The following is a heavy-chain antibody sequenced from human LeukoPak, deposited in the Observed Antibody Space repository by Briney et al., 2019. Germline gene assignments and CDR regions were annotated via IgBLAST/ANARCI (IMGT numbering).Heavy chain of an antibody. V-gene: IGHV5-51*01. CDR2: IYPGDSDT. J-gene: IGHJ4*02. CDR1: GYNFKTYW. Sequence: GESLKISCEASGYNFKTYWISWVRQMPGKGLEWMGIIYPGDSDTRYSPSFQGQVTISVDKSISTAYLQWSSLKASDTAIYYCARHHYYYDSGPYPGHYWGQGTLVTVSS. CDR3: ARHHYYYDSGPYPGHY. D-gene: IGHD3-22*01.